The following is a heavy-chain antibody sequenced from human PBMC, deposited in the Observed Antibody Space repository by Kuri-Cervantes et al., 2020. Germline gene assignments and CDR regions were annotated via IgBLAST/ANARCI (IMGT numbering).Heavy chain of an antibody. CDR1: GGSISSSSYY. Sequence: SETLSLTCTVSGGSISSSSYYWGWIRQPPGKGLEWIGSIYYSGSTYYNPSLKSRVIISVDTSKNQFSLKLSSVTAADTAVYYCARDRCSSTSCYMDYYYYGMDVWGQGTTVTVSS. D-gene: IGHD2-2*02. CDR2: IYYSGST. V-gene: IGHV4-39*02. J-gene: IGHJ6*02. CDR3: ARDRCSSTSCYMDYYYYGMDV.